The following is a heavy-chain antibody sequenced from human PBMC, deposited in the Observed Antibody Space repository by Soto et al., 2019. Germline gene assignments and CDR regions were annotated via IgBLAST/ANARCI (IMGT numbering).Heavy chain of an antibody. D-gene: IGHD2-21*01. Sequence: QITLKESGPTLVKPTQTLTLTCTFSGFSLSTSGVGVGWIRQPPGKALEWLALIYWDDDKRYSPSLKSRLTITKDTSKNQVVLTMANMDPVDTATYYCAHSGLYCGGGACYNPSFDPWGQGTLVTVSS. V-gene: IGHV2-5*02. J-gene: IGHJ5*02. CDR2: IYWDDDK. CDR1: GFSLSTSGVG. CDR3: AHSGLYCGGGACYNPSFDP.